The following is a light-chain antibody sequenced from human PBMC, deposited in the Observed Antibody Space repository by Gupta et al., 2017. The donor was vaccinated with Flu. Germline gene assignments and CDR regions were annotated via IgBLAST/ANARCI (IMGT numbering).Light chain of an antibody. CDR3: SSYTKTNTVVV. CDR2: EVN. V-gene: IGLV2-14*01. J-gene: IGLJ2*01. CDR1: SSDVGGYEY. Sequence: IAISCTGTSSDVGGYEYVSWYQQHPGKAPELMIFEVNRRPSGISDRFSGSKSGNTASLTISGLQAEDEADYYCSSYTKTNTVVVFGGGTKLTVL.